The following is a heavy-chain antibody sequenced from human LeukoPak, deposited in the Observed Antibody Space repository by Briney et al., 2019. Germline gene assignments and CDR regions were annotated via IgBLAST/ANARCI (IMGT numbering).Heavy chain of an antibody. CDR2: ISPGTGKT. CDR3: ARVFGQWLAVD. Sequence: ASVKVSCKASGYTFTTDDINWVRQASGRELEWMGLISPGTGKTRYPQKFQGRVTMTRDTSINTVYMELSSLRSEDTAIYYCARVFGQWLAVDWGQGTPVTVSS. J-gene: IGHJ4*02. V-gene: IGHV1-8*01. D-gene: IGHD6-19*01. CDR1: GYTFTTDD.